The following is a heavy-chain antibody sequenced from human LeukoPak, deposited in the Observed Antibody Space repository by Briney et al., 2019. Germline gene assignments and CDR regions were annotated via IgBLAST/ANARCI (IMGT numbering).Heavy chain of an antibody. J-gene: IGHJ4*02. D-gene: IGHD3-3*01. CDR3: ARGSRTIFGVVIGIDY. CDR1: GFTFNSYG. Sequence: GGSLRLSWAASGFTFNSYGMHWIRQAPGRGLEWVAVIWYDGSIQYYADSVRGRFTISRDNSKNTLYLQMNSLRAEDTAVYYCARGSRTIFGVVIGIDYWGQGTPVTVSS. V-gene: IGHV3-33*01. CDR2: IWYDGSIQ.